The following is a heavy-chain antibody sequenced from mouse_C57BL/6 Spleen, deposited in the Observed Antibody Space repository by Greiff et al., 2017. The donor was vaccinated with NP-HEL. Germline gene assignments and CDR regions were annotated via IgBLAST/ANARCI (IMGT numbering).Heavy chain of an antibody. CDR3: ARHGGDSYAMDY. CDR1: GFTFSDYY. V-gene: IGHV5-12*01. Sequence: EVQRVESGGGLVQPGGSLKLSCAASGFTFSDYYMYWVRQTPEKRLEWVAYISNGGGSTYYPDTVKGRFTISRDNAKNTLYLQMSRLKSEDTAMYYCARHGGDSYAMDYWGQGPSVTVSS. J-gene: IGHJ4*01. CDR2: ISNGGGST.